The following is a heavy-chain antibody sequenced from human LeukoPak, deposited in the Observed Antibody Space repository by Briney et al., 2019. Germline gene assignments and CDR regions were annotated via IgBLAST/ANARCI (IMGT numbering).Heavy chain of an antibody. Sequence: GESLKISCKGSGYSFTSYWISWVRQLPGKGLEWMGRIDPSDSYTNYSPSFQGHVTISADKSISTAYLQWSSLKASDTAMYYCARRQGCSSTSCPPDYWGQGTLVTVSP. CDR2: IDPSDSYT. V-gene: IGHV5-10-1*01. CDR3: ARRQGCSSTSCPPDY. CDR1: GYSFTSYW. J-gene: IGHJ4*02. D-gene: IGHD2-2*01.